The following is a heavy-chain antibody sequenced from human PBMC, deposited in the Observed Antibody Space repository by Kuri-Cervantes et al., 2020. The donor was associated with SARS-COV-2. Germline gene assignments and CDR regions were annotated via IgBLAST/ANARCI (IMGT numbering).Heavy chain of an antibody. CDR3: AKDAGDKGMDV. J-gene: IGHJ6*02. CDR2: ISYDGSNK. CDR1: GFTFNSSP. Sequence: GESLKISCAASGFTFNSSPMHWVRQTPGKGLEWVALISYDGSNKYYADSVQGRFTISRDNSKNTLYLQMNSLRAEDTAVYYCAKDAGDKGMDVWGQGTTVTVSS. V-gene: IGHV3-30-3*01.